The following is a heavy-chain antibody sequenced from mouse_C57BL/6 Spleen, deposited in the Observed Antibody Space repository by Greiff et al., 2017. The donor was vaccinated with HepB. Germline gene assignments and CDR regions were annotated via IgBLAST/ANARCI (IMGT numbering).Heavy chain of an antibody. CDR3: ARHGYYYGSSYAYWYFDV. D-gene: IGHD1-1*01. CDR1: GYTFTEYT. CDR2: FYPGSGSI. Sequence: VQLQQSGAELVKPGASVKLSCKASGYTFTEYTIHWVKQRSGQGLEWIGWFYPGSGSIKYNEKFKDKATLTADKSSSTVYMELSRLTSEDSAVYVCARHGYYYGSSYAYWYFDVWGTGTTVTVSS. J-gene: IGHJ1*03. V-gene: IGHV1-62-2*01.